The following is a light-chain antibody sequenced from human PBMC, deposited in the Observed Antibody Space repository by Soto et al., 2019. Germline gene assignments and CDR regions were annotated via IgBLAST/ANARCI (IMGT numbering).Light chain of an antibody. J-gene: IGKJ3*01. Sequence: EIVLTQSPGTLSLSPGERATLSCRASQSVSSTYLAWYQQKPDQAPRLLIYGASNRATGIPDRFSGGGSGTDFTLTISRLEPEDFAVYYCQQYGSSPPFTFGPGTKVEIK. CDR3: QQYGSSPPFT. CDR1: QSVSSTY. CDR2: GAS. V-gene: IGKV3-20*01.